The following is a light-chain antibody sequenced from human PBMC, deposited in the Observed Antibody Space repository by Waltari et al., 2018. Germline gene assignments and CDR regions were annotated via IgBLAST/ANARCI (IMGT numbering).Light chain of an antibody. Sequence: DIQMTQSPSSLSASVGDRVTITCRASQSISSYLNWYQQKPGTAPKLLIYAASSLQSGFPSRFSGSGSGTDFTLTISSLQPEDFATYYCKQSYSTPALTFGGGTKVEIK. CDR3: KQSYSTPALT. V-gene: IGKV1-39*01. J-gene: IGKJ4*01. CDR2: AAS. CDR1: QSISSY.